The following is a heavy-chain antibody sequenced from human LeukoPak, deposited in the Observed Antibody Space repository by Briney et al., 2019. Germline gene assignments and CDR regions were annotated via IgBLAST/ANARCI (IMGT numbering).Heavy chain of an antibody. J-gene: IGHJ3*02. V-gene: IGHV3-21*01. Sequence: GGSLRLYCAASGFTFSTYNMNWVRQAPGKGPEWVSSISTSSNYIYYADSVKGRFTISRDNAKNSLYLQMNSLRVEDTDVYYCARDVGAAAPDAFDIWGQGTMVTVSS. CDR2: ISTSSNYI. CDR1: GFTFSTYN. CDR3: ARDVGAAAPDAFDI. D-gene: IGHD1-26*01.